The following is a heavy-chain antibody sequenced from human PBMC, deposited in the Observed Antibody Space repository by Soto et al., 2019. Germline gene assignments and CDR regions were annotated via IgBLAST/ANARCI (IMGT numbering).Heavy chain of an antibody. D-gene: IGHD3-22*01. CDR3: ARITYYYDSSGYYYAFDI. Sequence: ASVKVSSKASGYTFTSYDINWVRQATGQGLEWMGWMNPNSGNTGYAQKFQGRVTMTRNTSISTAYMELSSLRSEDTAVYYCARITYYYDSSGYYYAFDIWGQGTMVTVSS. J-gene: IGHJ3*02. V-gene: IGHV1-8*01. CDR1: GYTFTSYD. CDR2: MNPNSGNT.